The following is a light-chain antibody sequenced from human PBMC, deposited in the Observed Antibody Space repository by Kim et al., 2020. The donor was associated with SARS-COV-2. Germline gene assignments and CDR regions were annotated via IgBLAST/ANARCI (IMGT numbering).Light chain of an antibody. CDR1: SSNIGSNY. V-gene: IGLV1-47*01. J-gene: IGLJ3*02. CDR2: RNN. Sequence: PGQRVPISCSGSSSNIGSNYVYWYQQLPGTAPKLLIYRNNQRPSGVPDRFSGSKSGTSASLAISGLRSEDEADYYCAAWDDSFWVFGGGTQLTVL. CDR3: AAWDDSFWV.